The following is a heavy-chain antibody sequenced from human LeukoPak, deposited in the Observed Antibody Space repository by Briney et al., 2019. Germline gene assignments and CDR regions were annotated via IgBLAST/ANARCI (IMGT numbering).Heavy chain of an antibody. Sequence: PGGSLRLSCAASGFSFNNFVMNWVRQAPGKGLEWVSTISGSGDSTYYAESVKGRFTISRDTSKNTLYLQMNSLRGEDTAMYYCAPDPNNWRRHYWGQGTLVTVSS. CDR1: GFSFNNFV. V-gene: IGHV3-23*01. J-gene: IGHJ4*02. CDR3: APDPNNWRRHY. D-gene: IGHD1-20*01. CDR2: ISGSGDST.